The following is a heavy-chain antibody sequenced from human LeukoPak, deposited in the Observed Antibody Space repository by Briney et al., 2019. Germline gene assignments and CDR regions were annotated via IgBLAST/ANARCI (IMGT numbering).Heavy chain of an antibody. V-gene: IGHV4-34*01. D-gene: IGHD6-13*01. Sequence: PSETLSLTCAVYGGSFSGYYWSWIRQPPGKGLEWIGEINHSGSTNYNPSLKSRVTISVETSKNEFSLKLRSVTAADTAVYYCARVTGYRIEDYFDYWGQGTLVTVSS. CDR1: GGSFSGYY. J-gene: IGHJ4*02. CDR2: INHSGST. CDR3: ARVTGYRIEDYFDY.